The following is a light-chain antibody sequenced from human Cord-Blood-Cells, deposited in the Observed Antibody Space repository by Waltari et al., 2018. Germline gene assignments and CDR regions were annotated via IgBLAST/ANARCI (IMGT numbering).Light chain of an antibody. CDR2: QDS. Sequence: SYELTQPPSVYVSPGQTASITCSGDKLGDQYACWYQQKPGQSPVLVIYQDSKRPSGIPERFSGSNSGNTATLTISGTQAMDEADYYCQAWDSSTVVFGGGTKLTVL. CDR3: QAWDSSTVV. V-gene: IGLV3-1*01. J-gene: IGLJ2*01. CDR1: KLGDQY.